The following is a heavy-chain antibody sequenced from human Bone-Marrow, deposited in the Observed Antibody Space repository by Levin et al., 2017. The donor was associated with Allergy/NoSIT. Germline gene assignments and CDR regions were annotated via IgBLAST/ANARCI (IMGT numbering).Heavy chain of an antibody. CDR2: IYPAASDT. CDR3: ERHGSGSFISFDY. D-gene: IGHD1-26*01. J-gene: IGHJ4*02. Sequence: RGESLKISCKGSGYNFTTYWIGWVRQMPGKGLEWMGIIYPAASDTRYSPSFQGQVTISVDKSIGTAYLQWSSLKTSATAIYYCERHGSGSFISFDYWGQGALVTVSS. V-gene: IGHV5-51*01. CDR1: GYNFTTYW.